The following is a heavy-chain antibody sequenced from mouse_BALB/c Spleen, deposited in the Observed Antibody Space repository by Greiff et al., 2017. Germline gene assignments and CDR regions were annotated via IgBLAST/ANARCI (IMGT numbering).Heavy chain of an antibody. V-gene: IGHV2-9*02. J-gene: IGHJ4*01. CDR2: IWAGGST. CDR1: GFSLTSYG. CDR3: ARDGGDYASTGFYAMDY. D-gene: IGHD4-1*02. Sequence: VQLVESGPGLVAPSQSLSITCTVSGFSLTSYGVHWVRQPPGKGLEWLGVIWAGGSTNYNSALMSRLSISKDNSKSQVFLKMNSLQTDDTAMYYCARDGGDYASTGFYAMDYWGQGTSVTVSS.